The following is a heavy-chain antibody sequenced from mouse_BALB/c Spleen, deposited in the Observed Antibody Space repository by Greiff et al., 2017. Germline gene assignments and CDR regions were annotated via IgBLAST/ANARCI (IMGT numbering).Heavy chain of an antibody. V-gene: IGHV3-8*02. CDR3: ARAYDSLYAMDY. CDR1: GDSITSCY. Sequence: VQLQQSGPSLVKPSQTLSLSCSASGDSITSCYWNWVRKFPGNKLEYMGYISYSGSTYYNPSLKSRISITRDTSKTQYYLHLTSVTTEDTATYYCARAYDSLYAMDYWGQGTSVTVSA. J-gene: IGHJ4*01. D-gene: IGHD2-4*01. CDR2: ISYSGST.